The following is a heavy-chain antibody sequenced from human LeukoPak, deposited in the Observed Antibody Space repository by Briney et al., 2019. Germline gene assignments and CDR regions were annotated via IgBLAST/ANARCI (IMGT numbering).Heavy chain of an antibody. CDR2: ISAYNGNT. CDR1: GYTFTSYG. Sequence: ASVTVSFKASGYTFTSYGISWVRQAPGQGLEWMGWISAYNGNTNYAQKLQGRVTMTTDTSTSTAYMELRSLRSDDTAVYYCARDRRRYCSSTSCSSFDYWGQGTLVTVSS. D-gene: IGHD2-2*01. CDR3: ARDRRRYCSSTSCSSFDY. V-gene: IGHV1-18*01. J-gene: IGHJ4*02.